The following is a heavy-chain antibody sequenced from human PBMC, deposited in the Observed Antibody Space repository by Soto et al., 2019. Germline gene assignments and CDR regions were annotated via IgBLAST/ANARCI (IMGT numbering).Heavy chain of an antibody. J-gene: IGHJ4*02. V-gene: IGHV3-74*01. D-gene: IGHD1-7*01. CDR3: AKAGDWNYVFDF. Sequence: GGSLRLSCAASGFSFTHYRIHWVRQVPGKGLEWVCRVNADGSSTNYAGFAKGRFTISRDNSKNTAYLEMNNLRVDDTALYYCAKAGDWNYVFDFWGQGTSVTVSS. CDR1: GFSFTHYR. CDR2: VNADGSST.